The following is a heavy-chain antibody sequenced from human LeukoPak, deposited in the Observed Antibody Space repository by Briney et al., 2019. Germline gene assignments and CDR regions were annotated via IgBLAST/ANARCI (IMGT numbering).Heavy chain of an antibody. D-gene: IGHD3-10*01. CDR1: GFTFNTYA. CDR2: VSGGGDVT. J-gene: IGHJ4*02. CDR3: AKDLFGPGTYFDY. Sequence: GPLRLSCAASGFTFNTYAMSWVRQAPGKGLEWVSTVSGGGDVTHYADSVKGRFTVSRDNSKSTVYLQMDNLRAEDAAVYYCAKDLFGPGTYFDYWGQGALVTVSS. V-gene: IGHV3-23*01.